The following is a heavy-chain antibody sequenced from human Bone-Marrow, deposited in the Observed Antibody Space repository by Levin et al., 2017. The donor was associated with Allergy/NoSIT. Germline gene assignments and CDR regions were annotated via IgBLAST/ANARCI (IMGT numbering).Heavy chain of an antibody. V-gene: IGHV3-33*01. D-gene: IGHD6-13*01. Sequence: PGGSLRLSCAASGFTFSSYGMHWVRQAPGKGLEWVAVIWYDGSNKYYADSVKGRFTISRDNSKNTLYLQMNSLRAEDTAVYYCARETWYSSSWYLDYWGQGTLVTVSS. J-gene: IGHJ4*02. CDR3: ARETWYSSSWYLDY. CDR1: GFTFSSYG. CDR2: IWYDGSNK.